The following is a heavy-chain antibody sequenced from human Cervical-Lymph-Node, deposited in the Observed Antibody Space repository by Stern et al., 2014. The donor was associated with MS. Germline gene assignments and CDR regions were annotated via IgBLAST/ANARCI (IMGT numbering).Heavy chain of an antibody. Sequence: QVQLVQSGAEVKKPGASVKVSCKASGYTFTGYYMHWVRQAPGQGLEWMGRINPNSGGTNYAQEFQGRDTMTRDTSTSPAVKAPGRLRSDDTAVYYCARDGSLSFDYWGQGTLVTVSS. CDR2: INPNSGGT. CDR1: GYTFTGYY. V-gene: IGHV1-2*06. CDR3: ARDGSLSFDY. D-gene: IGHD1-26*01. J-gene: IGHJ4*02.